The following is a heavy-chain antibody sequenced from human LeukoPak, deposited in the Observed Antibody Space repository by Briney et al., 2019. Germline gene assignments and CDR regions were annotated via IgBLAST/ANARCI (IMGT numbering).Heavy chain of an antibody. CDR2: IYYSGST. J-gene: IGHJ4*02. V-gene: IGHV4-30-4*01. CDR1: GGSISSGDYY. CDR3: AREGSSGSFDY. Sequence: SETLSLTCTVSGGSISSGDYYWSWIRQPPGKGLEWNGYIYYSGSTYYNPSLKSRVTISVDTSKNQFSLKLSSVTAADTAVYYCAREGSSGSFDYWGQGTLVIVSS. D-gene: IGHD3-10*01.